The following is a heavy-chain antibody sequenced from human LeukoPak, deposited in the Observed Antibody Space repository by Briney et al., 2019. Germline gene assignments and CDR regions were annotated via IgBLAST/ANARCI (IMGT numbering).Heavy chain of an antibody. D-gene: IGHD2-2*01. CDR1: GGSLSGYY. V-gene: IGHV4-34*01. J-gene: IGHJ4*02. Sequence: SSETLSLTSAVYGGSLSGYYWSSIRQPPGKGLEWIGEINHSGSTNYNPSLKSRVTISVDTSKNQFSLKLSSVTAADTAVYYYARGPARASNIVVVPAALRGFFDYWGQGTLVTVSS. CDR2: INHSGST. CDR3: ARGPARASNIVVVPAALRGFFDY.